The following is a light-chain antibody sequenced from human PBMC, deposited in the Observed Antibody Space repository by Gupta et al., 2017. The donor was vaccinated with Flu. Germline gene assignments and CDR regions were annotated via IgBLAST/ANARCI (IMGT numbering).Light chain of an antibody. J-gene: IGKJ4*01. Sequence: DIQMTQSPSSLSASVGDTVTITCRAGQGIGNDLGWYQQKAGKAPKRLIFVASILQSGVPSRFSGSGSGTEFTLTISSLQPEDFATYYCLQYNSYPHTFGGGTRVEIK. CDR3: LQYNSYPHT. V-gene: IGKV1-17*01. CDR2: VAS. CDR1: QGIGND.